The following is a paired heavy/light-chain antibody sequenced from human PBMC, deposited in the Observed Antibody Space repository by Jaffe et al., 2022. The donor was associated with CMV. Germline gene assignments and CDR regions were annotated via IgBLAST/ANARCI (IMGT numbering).Heavy chain of an antibody. J-gene: IGHJ4*02. CDR3: VKDVGGNWNYVFDS. CDR2: ITWNGVSR. Sequence: EVQLVESGGVAVQPGGSLRLSCAASGFTFDDYTMHWVRQPPGKGLEWVSLITWNGVSRHYRDSVEGRFTISRDNSKNSLYLQMTNLRTEDTAFYYCVKDVGGNWNYVFDSWGQGTLVTVSS. D-gene: IGHD1-7*01. CDR1: GFTFDDYT. V-gene: IGHV3-43*01.
Light chain of an antibody. Sequence: NFMLTQPHSVSESPGKTITISCTRNSGSIATNYVQWCQQRPGSAPTTVIYEDDQRPSGVPDRFSGSIDTSSNSASLTISGLKTEDEADYYCQSYDSTNVVFGGGTKLTVL. CDR1: SGSIATNY. CDR2: EDD. CDR3: QSYDSTNVV. V-gene: IGLV6-57*04. J-gene: IGLJ2*01.